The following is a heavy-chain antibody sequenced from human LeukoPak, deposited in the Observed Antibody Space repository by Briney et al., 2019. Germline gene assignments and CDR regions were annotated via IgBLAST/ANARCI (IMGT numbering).Heavy chain of an antibody. V-gene: IGHV3-30*18. CDR2: ISYDASKQ. CDR3: SKCVYSGYGGKWFVP. CDR1: GFTFSNYG. D-gene: IGHD5-12*01. J-gene: IGHJ5*02. Sequence: PGRSLRLSCAASGFTFSNYGMRWVRQAPGKGLEWVEVISYDASKQYYADSVKGRFTISRDSSKNTLYLQMNRQRHDGKPVKHLSKCVYSGYGGKWFVPWGQGTLVTVSS.